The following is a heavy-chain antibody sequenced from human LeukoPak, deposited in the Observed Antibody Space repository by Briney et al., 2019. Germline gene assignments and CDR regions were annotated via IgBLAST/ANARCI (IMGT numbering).Heavy chain of an antibody. D-gene: IGHD3-22*01. CDR1: GSSISSYY. CDR3: ASSSDHYDSSGYYYNFDY. J-gene: IGHJ4*02. CDR2: IYYSGST. V-gene: IGHV4-59*01. Sequence: SETLSLTCSVSGSSISSYYWSWIRQPPGKGLEWIGYIYYSGSTNYNPSLKSRVTISVDTSKNQFSLKLSSVTAADTAVYYCASSSDHYDSSGYYYNFDYWGQGTLVTVSS.